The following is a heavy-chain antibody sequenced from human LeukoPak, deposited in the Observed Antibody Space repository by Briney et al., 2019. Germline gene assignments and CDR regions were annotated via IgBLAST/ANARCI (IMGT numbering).Heavy chain of an antibody. CDR3: AKDHSAEDTAMVRGIYGMDV. V-gene: IGHV3-64*04. CDR1: GFTFSSSA. D-gene: IGHD5-18*01. CDR2: ISSSGGST. Sequence: GGSLRLSCSASGFTFSSSAMHWVRQAPGKGLEYVSAISSSGGSTYYADSMKGRFTISRDNSKNTLYLQMNSLRAEDTAVYYCAKDHSAEDTAMVRGIYGMDVWGQGTTVTVSS. J-gene: IGHJ6*02.